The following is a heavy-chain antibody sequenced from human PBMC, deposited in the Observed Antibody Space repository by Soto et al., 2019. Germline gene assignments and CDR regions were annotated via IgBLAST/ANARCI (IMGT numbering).Heavy chain of an antibody. D-gene: IGHD2-15*01. CDR3: ARDSTFTYCSGGSCYYYYGMDV. CDR2: INHSGST. Sequence: QVQLQQWGAGLLKPSETLSLTCAVYGGSFSGYYWSWIRQPPGKGLEWIGEINHSGSTNYNPSLKSRVTISVDTSKNQFSLKLSSVTAADTAAYYCARDSTFTYCSGGSCYYYYGMDVWGQGTTVTVSS. CDR1: GGSFSGYY. V-gene: IGHV4-34*01. J-gene: IGHJ6*02.